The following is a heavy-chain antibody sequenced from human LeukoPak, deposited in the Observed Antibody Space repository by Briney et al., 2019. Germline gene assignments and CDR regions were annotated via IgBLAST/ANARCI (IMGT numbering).Heavy chain of an antibody. Sequence: GGSLRLSCAASGFTFSSYGMHWVRQAPGKGLEWVAVIWYDGSNKYYADSVKGRFTISRDNSKNTLYLQMNSLRAEDTAVYYCARDDGGSYVTTFDYWGQGTLVTVSS. CDR1: GFTFSSYG. V-gene: IGHV3-33*01. D-gene: IGHD1-26*01. CDR3: ARDDGGSYVTTFDY. J-gene: IGHJ4*02. CDR2: IWYDGSNK.